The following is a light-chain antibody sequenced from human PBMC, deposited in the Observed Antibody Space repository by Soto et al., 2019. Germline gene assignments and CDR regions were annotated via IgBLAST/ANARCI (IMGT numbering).Light chain of an antibody. V-gene: IGKV3-11*01. CDR3: QQRSDWPPLT. CDR2: ATS. CDR1: QSVISY. J-gene: IGKJ2*01. Sequence: EIVLTQSPATLSLSPGERATLSCRASQSVISYLAWYQQKPGQAPRLLIYATSNRATGIPARFSGSGSGTDFTLTISSLEPEDFAVYYCQQRSDWPPLTFGQGTKLEIK.